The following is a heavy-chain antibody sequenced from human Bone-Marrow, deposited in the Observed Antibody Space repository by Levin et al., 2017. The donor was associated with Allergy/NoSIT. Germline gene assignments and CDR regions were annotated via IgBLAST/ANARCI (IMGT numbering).Heavy chain of an antibody. CDR1: GFSLSTSGMR. J-gene: IGHJ3*01. CDR3: ARVLTGGWRVDAFDV. D-gene: IGHD1-14*01. CDR2: IDWDDEK. V-gene: IGHV2-70*17. Sequence: RESGPTLVKPTQTLTLTCAVSGFSLSTSGMRMCWFRLPPGKPLEWLARIDWDDEKFYSTSLKARPSVSSDTSKNQVVLTMTNMDPLDTGTYFCARVLTGGWRVDAFDVWGQGAVVTVSS.